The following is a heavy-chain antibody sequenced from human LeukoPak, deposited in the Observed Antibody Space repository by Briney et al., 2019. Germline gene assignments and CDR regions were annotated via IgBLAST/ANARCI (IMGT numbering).Heavy chain of an antibody. Sequence: SQTLSLTCTVSGGSISSGDYYWSWIRQPPGKGLEWIGYIYYSGSTNYNPSLKSRVTISVDTSKNQFSLKLSSVTAADTAVYYCARDVRSNYYYGMDVWGQGTTVTVSS. CDR2: IYYSGST. D-gene: IGHD6-13*01. V-gene: IGHV4-61*08. J-gene: IGHJ6*02. CDR1: GGSISSGDYY. CDR3: ARDVRSNYYYGMDV.